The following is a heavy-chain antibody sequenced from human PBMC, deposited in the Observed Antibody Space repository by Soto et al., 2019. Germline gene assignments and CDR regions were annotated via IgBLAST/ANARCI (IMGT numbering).Heavy chain of an antibody. D-gene: IGHD3-9*01. Sequence: ASVKLSCKASGYSITSYDINWVRQATGQGLEWMGWMNPNSGNTGYAQKFQGRVTMTRNTSISTAYMELSSLRSEDTAVYYCARASYDILTGFPYYYYMDVWGKGTTVTVSS. CDR3: ARASYDILTGFPYYYYMDV. CDR1: GYSITSYD. V-gene: IGHV1-8*01. CDR2: MNPNSGNT. J-gene: IGHJ6*03.